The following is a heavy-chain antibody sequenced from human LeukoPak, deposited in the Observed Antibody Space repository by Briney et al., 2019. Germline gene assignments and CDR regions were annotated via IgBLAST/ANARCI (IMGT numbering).Heavy chain of an antibody. V-gene: IGHV4-30-4*08. CDR3: ARSLYSSSWYSLPFGYFDL. CDR2: IYYSGST. J-gene: IGHJ2*01. CDR1: GGSISSGDYY. D-gene: IGHD6-13*01. Sequence: PSETLSLTCTVSGGSISSGDYYWSWIRQPPGKGLEWIGYIYYSGSTYYNPSLKSRVTISVDTSKNQFSLKLSSVTAADTAVYYCARSLYSSSWYSLPFGYFDLWGRDTLVTVSS.